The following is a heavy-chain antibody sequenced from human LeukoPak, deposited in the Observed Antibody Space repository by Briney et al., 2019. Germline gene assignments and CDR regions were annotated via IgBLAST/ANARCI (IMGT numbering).Heavy chain of an antibody. V-gene: IGHV3-23*01. CDR1: GGSIRSSYYY. CDR2: ISGRGDTT. CDR3: AKEYSDYDYTNLDY. J-gene: IGHJ4*02. Sequence: ETLSLTCTVSGGSIRSSYYYWGWVRQAPGKGLEWVSLISGRGDTTYYTDSVKGRFTISRDNSKNTLYLQMNSLRAEDTAIYYCAKEYSDYDYTNLDYWGQGTLVTVSS. D-gene: IGHD5-12*01.